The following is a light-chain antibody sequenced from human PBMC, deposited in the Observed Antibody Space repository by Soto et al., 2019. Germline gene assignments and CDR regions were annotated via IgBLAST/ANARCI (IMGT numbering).Light chain of an antibody. CDR1: QSVSSN. J-gene: IGKJ4*01. CDR3: QQYNNWPLT. Sequence: EIVMTQSPATLSVSPGERATLSCRASQSVSSNLAWYQQKPGQAPRLLIYGASIRATGIPARFSGSGSGTEFTLTVSSLQSEDFGVYYCQQYNNWPLTFGGGTKVDIK. CDR2: GAS. V-gene: IGKV3D-15*01.